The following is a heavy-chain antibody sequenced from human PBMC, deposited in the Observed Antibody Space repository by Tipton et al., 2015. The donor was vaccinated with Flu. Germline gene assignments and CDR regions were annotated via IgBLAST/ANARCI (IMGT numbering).Heavy chain of an antibody. D-gene: IGHD6-13*01. V-gene: IGHV4-4*02. CDR3: ASHPVTSRAAAGGTDH. Sequence: TLSLTCAVSDGSISSSNWWTWVRQPPGKGLEWIGEIYHSGSTHYNPSLKSRVTISVDKSKNQFSLKLTSVTAGDTAVYYCASHPVTSRAAAGGTDHWGQGTLVTVSS. J-gene: IGHJ4*02. CDR1: DGSISSSNW. CDR2: IYHSGST.